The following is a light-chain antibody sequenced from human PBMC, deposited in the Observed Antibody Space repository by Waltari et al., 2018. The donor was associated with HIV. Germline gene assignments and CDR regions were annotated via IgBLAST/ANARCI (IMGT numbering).Light chain of an antibody. CDR2: SAA. V-gene: IGKV1-39*01. CDR3: QQSYTPPLWT. Sequence: DIQMTQSPSSLSASVGDRVTITCRASQCIHSYLNWYQHKPGKAPQLLIFSAATLQSGVPSRFSCRGSGTEFTLTIISLQPDHFATYFCQQSYTPPLWTFGQGTKLEI. CDR1: QCIHSY. J-gene: IGKJ1*01.